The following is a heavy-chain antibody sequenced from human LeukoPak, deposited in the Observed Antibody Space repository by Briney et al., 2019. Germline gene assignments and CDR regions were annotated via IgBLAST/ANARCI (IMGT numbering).Heavy chain of an antibody. V-gene: IGHV3-23*01. CDR1: GVTLSSYA. CDR2: ISSSGSGGNT. Sequence: GGSLRLSCAASGVTLSSYAMSWARQAPGKGLEWVSGISSSGSGGNTYYADSVKGRFTISRDSSKSTLFLHMNTLRAEDTAIYYCAKDHYLVRDYYFDYWGQGTLVTVSS. CDR3: AKDHYLVRDYYFDY. J-gene: IGHJ4*02. D-gene: IGHD3-10*01.